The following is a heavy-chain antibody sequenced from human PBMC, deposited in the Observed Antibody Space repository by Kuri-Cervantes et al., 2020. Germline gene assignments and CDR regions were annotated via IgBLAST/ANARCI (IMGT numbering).Heavy chain of an antibody. D-gene: IGHD5-12*01. CDR1: GYTFTSYY. J-gene: IGHJ6*02. V-gene: IGHV1-46*01. Sequence: ASVKVSCKASGYTFTSYYMHWVRQAPGQGLGWMGIINPSGGSTSYAQKFQGRVTMTEDTSTDTAYMELSSLRSEDTAVYYCANLYSGYESYYYYYGMDVWGQGTTVTVSS. CDR2: INPSGGST. CDR3: ANLYSGYESYYYYYGMDV.